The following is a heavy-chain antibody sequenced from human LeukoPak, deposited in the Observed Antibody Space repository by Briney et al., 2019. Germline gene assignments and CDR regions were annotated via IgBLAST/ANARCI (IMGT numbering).Heavy chain of an antibody. CDR1: GGSISSGCYY. V-gene: IGHV4-61*02. CDR2: IYTSGST. D-gene: IGHD3-16*02. J-gene: IGHJ4*02. Sequence: SQTLSLTCTVSGGSISSGCYYWSWIRQPAGKGLEWIGRIYTSGSTNYNPSLKSRVNISVDTSKNQFSLKLSSVTAADTAVYYCARSDYVWGSYRYLDYWGQGTLVTVSS. CDR3: ARSDYVWGSYRYLDY.